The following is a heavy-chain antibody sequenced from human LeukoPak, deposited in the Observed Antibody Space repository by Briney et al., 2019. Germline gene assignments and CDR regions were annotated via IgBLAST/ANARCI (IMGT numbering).Heavy chain of an antibody. CDR2: ISYDGSNK. CDR1: GFAFSSYA. Sequence: GRSLRLSCAASGFAFSSYAMHWVRQAPGKGLEWVAVISYDGSNKYYADSVKGRFTISRDNSKNTLYLQMNSLRAEDTAVYYCARAGVTPGGYFDYWGQGTLVTVSS. J-gene: IGHJ4*02. D-gene: IGHD4-23*01. CDR3: ARAGVTPGGYFDY. V-gene: IGHV3-30*04.